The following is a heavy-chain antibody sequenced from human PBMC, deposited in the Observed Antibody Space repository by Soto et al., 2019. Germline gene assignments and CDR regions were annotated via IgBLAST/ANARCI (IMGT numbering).Heavy chain of an antibody. CDR3: ARDLGDGYTPPGVDY. Sequence: KVQGRVTMSTDTSTSTVYMELRSLRSDDTALYYCARDLGDGYTPPGVDYWGQGTLVTVSS. V-gene: IGHV1-18*01. J-gene: IGHJ4*02. D-gene: IGHD5-12*01.